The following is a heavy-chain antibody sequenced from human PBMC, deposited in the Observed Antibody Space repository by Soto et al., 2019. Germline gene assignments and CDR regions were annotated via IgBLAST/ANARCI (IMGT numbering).Heavy chain of an antibody. CDR2: ISSSSSTI. J-gene: IGHJ5*02. V-gene: IGHV3-48*01. D-gene: IGHD3-9*01. Sequence: EVQLVESGGGLVQPGGSLRLSCAASGFTFSSYSMNWVRQAPGKGLEWVSYISSSSSTIYYADSVKGRFTISRDNAKNSLYLQMNSLRAEDTAVYYCARDSMTGLNWFDPRGQGTLVTVSS. CDR3: ARDSMTGLNWFDP. CDR1: GFTFSSYS.